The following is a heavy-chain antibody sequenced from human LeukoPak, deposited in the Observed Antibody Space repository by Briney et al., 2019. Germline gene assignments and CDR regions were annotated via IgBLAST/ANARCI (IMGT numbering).Heavy chain of an antibody. D-gene: IGHD6-13*01. CDR2: IYHSGST. J-gene: IGHJ5*02. Sequence: SETLSLTCTVSGGSISSYYWSWIRQPPGKGLEWIGYIYHSGSTYYNPSLKSRVTISVDRSKNQFSLKLSSVTAADTAVYYCARDRGSSWYHWFDPWGQGTLVTVSS. CDR1: GGSISSYY. CDR3: ARDRGSSWYHWFDP. V-gene: IGHV4-59*12.